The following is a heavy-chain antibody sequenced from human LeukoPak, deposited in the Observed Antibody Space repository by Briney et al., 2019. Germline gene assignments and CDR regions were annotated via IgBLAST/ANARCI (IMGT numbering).Heavy chain of an antibody. V-gene: IGHV3-23*01. Sequence: GGSLRLSCAASGFTFSSYAMSWVRQAPGKGLEWVSAISGSGGSTYYADSVKGRFTISRDNSKNTLYLQMNSLRAEDTAVYYCAKAVVRGYVWGSYAYWGQGTLVTVSS. J-gene: IGHJ4*02. CDR3: AKAVVRGYVWGSYAY. CDR1: GFTFSSYA. D-gene: IGHD3-16*01. CDR2: ISGSGGST.